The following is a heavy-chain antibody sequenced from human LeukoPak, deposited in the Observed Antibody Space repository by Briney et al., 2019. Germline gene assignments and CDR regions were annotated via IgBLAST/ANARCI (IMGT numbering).Heavy chain of an antibody. Sequence: SETLSLTCTVSGGSISSSSYYWGWIRQPPGKGLEWIGSIYYSGSTYYNPSLKRRVTISVDRSKNQFSLKLSSVTAADTAVYYCARETSSGSYPVDYWGQGTLVTVSS. CDR2: IYYSGST. J-gene: IGHJ4*02. D-gene: IGHD1-26*01. CDR3: ARETSSGSYPVDY. V-gene: IGHV4-39*07. CDR1: GGSISSSSYY.